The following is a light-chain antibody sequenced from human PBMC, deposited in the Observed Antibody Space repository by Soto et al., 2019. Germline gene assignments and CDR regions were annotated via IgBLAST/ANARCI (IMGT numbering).Light chain of an antibody. Sequence: QSALTQPASVSGSPEQSITISCTGTSNDVGRYNLVSWYQQHPGKAPKVMIYEATKRPSGVSNRFSGSKSGNTASLTIPGLQAEDEADYYCCAYAGSGNVVFGGGTKLTVL. V-gene: IGLV2-23*01. CDR1: SNDVGRYNL. CDR3: CAYAGSGNVV. CDR2: EAT. J-gene: IGLJ2*01.